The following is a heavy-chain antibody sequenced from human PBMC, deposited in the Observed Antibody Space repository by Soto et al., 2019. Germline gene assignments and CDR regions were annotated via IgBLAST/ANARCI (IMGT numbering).Heavy chain of an antibody. Sequence: GGSLRLSCAASGFSLRSQWMHWIRQTPGKGLEWVSRSSPDGSTLYADSVKGRFTISRDNAKNTVYLQMNSLRVEDTAMYYCSVSIFGVVHYWGQGTLVTVSS. V-gene: IGHV3-74*03. CDR3: SVSIFGVVHY. CDR1: GFSLRSQW. D-gene: IGHD3-3*01. J-gene: IGHJ4*02. CDR2: SSPDGST.